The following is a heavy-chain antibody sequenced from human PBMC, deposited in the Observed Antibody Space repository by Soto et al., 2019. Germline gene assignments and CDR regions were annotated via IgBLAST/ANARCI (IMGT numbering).Heavy chain of an antibody. Sequence: QVQLVESGGGVVQPGRSLRLSCAASGFTFSSYGMHWVRQAPGKGLEWVAVISYDGSNKYYADSVKGRFTISRDNSKNTLYLQMNSLRAEDTAVYYCAKEWDSSGWYSLYYLDYWGQGTLVTVSS. CDR2: ISYDGSNK. V-gene: IGHV3-30*18. D-gene: IGHD6-19*01. CDR3: AKEWDSSGWYSLYYLDY. J-gene: IGHJ4*02. CDR1: GFTFSSYG.